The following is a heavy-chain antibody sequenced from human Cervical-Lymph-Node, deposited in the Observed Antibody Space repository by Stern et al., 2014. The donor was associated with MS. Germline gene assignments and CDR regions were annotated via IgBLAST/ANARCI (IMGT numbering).Heavy chain of an antibody. Sequence: VQLVESGGGVVQPGRSLRISCAASRFTFSISAMHWVRQAPGKGLEWMAVISDDGNTKYYAYSVKGRITISRDNSKDTLYLHLNNLTSEDTAVYYCAGGPYARSSWFDYWGQGTLVTVSS. CDR1: RFTFSISA. CDR3: AGGPYARSSWFDY. J-gene: IGHJ4*02. V-gene: IGHV3-30-3*01. CDR2: ISDDGNTK. D-gene: IGHD6-6*01.